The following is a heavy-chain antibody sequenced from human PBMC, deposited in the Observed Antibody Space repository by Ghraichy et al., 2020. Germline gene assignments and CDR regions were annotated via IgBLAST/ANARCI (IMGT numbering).Heavy chain of an antibody. CDR1: GFSLSTSGLG. D-gene: IGHD2-2*01. Sequence: SGPTLVKPTQTLTLTCTFSGFSLSTSGLGVGWIRQPPGKALEWLALIYWDNDKRYSPSLKSRLTITKDTSKNQVVLTMTNMDPVDTATYYCARAPLGYCSSSSCYDYWGQGTLVTVSS. J-gene: IGHJ4*02. CDR3: ARAPLGYCSSSSCYDY. CDR2: IYWDNDK. V-gene: IGHV2-5*02.